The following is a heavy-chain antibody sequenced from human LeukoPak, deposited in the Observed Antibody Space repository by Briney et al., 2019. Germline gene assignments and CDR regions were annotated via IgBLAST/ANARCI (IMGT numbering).Heavy chain of an antibody. V-gene: IGHV1-69*01. J-gene: IGHJ5*02. CDR1: GGTFSSYA. CDR2: IIPIFGTA. D-gene: IGHD2-2*01. Sequence: VASVKVSCKASGGTFSSYAINWVRQAPGQGLEWMGGIIPIFGTANYAQKFQGRVTITADESTGTAYMELSSLRSEDTAMYYCARALLRYCSSTSCYWFDPWGQGTLVTVSS. CDR3: ARALLRYCSSTSCYWFDP.